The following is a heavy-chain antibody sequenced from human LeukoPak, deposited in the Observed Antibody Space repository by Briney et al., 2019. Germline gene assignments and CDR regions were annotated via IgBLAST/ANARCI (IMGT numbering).Heavy chain of an antibody. V-gene: IGHV1-46*01. CDR1: GYTFTYYY. CDR2: INPSGGSP. CDR3: ARRSGGDSRYFDN. Sequence: ASVKVSCKAFGYTFTYYYMHWVRQAPGQGLEWMGIINPSGGSPTYAQKFQGRVTMASDTSTRTVYMELSSLRSEDTAVYYCARRSGGDSRYFDNWGQGTLVTVSS. J-gene: IGHJ4*02. D-gene: IGHD2-21*01.